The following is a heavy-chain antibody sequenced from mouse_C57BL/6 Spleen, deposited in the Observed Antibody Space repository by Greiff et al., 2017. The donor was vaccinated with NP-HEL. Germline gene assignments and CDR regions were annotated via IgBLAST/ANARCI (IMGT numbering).Heavy chain of an antibody. CDR3: ARSENYYGSGAWFAY. J-gene: IGHJ3*01. Sequence: QVQLQQSGAELARPGASVKLSCKASGYTFTSYGISWVKQRTGQGLEWIGEIYPRSGNTYYNEKFKGKATLTADKSSSTAYMELRSLTSEDSAVYFCARSENYYGSGAWFAYWGQGTLVTVSA. D-gene: IGHD1-1*01. CDR1: GYTFTSYG. CDR2: IYPRSGNT. V-gene: IGHV1-81*01.